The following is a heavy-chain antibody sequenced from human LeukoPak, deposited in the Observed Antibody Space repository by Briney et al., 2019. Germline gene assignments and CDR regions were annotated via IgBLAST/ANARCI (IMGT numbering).Heavy chain of an antibody. CDR3: ARETSSGYPDL. J-gene: IGHJ5*02. V-gene: IGHV3-30*03. CDR2: ISYDGSNK. D-gene: IGHD3-22*01. Sequence: QPGRSPRLSCAASGFTFSSYGMHWVRQAPGKGLGWVAFISYDGSNKYYADSVECRFTISRDNSKNTLYLQMNSLRAEDTAVYYCARETSSGYPDLWGEGPLVTVSS. CDR1: GFTFSSYG.